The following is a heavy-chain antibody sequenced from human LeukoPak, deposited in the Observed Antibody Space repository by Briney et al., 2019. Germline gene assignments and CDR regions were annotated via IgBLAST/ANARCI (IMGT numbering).Heavy chain of an antibody. Sequence: GGSLRLSCAASGFTFSSYGMHWVRQAPGKGLEWVAFIRYDGTNKYYADSVKGRFTISRDNSKNTLWLQMNSLRAEDTAVYYCAKDQRYTSRLGAFDIWGQGTMVTVSS. CDR2: IRYDGTNK. V-gene: IGHV3-30*02. CDR1: GFTFSSYG. D-gene: IGHD6-13*01. J-gene: IGHJ3*02. CDR3: AKDQRYTSRLGAFDI.